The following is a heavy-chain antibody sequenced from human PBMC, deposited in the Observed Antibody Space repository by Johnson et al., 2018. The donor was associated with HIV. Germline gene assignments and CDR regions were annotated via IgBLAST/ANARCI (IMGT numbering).Heavy chain of an antibody. D-gene: IGHD3-10*01. CDR1: GFTVSSNY. V-gene: IGHV3-66*01. CDR3: ARGVRGVIID. Sequence: VQLVESGGGLVQPGGSLRLSCAASGFTVSSNYMNWVRQAPGKGLAWVSIIYSGGSTYYADSVKGRFTISRDSSKNTVYLQMNNLRAEDTAVYNCARGVRGVIIDWGQGTMVAVSS. J-gene: IGHJ3*01. CDR2: IYSGGST.